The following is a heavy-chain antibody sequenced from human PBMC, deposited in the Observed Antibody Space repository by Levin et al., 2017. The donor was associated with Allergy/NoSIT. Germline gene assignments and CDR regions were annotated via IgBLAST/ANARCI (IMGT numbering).Heavy chain of an antibody. CDR2: IWYDGSNK. CDR1: GFTFSSYG. V-gene: IGHV3-33*01. J-gene: IGHJ6*02. CDR3: ARDWYSSSWYRPYYYYGMDV. D-gene: IGHD6-13*01. Sequence: LSLTCAASGFTFSSYGMHWVRQAPGKGLEWVAVIWYDGSNKYYADSVKGRFTISRDNSKNTLYLQMNSLRAEDTAVYYCARDWYSSSWYRPYYYYGMDVWGQGTTVTVSS.